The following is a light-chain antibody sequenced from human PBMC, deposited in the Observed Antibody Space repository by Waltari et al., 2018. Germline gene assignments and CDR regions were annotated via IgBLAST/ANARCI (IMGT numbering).Light chain of an antibody. Sequence: HSALTQPASVSGSPGQSITISCTGPRSAVGGYDFFSWYRQHPEQAPNLIIFDVTDRPSGISARFSGSKSGNTASLTISGLQADDEADYYCASYTSSSDFVFGSGTTVTV. CDR2: DVT. CDR3: ASYTSSSDFV. V-gene: IGLV2-14*03. J-gene: IGLJ1*01. CDR1: RSAVGGYDF.